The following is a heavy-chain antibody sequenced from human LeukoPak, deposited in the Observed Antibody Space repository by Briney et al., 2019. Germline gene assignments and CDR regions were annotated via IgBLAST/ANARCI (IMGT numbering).Heavy chain of an antibody. CDR3: ASSAPGYSSSWCGDYYYYYYMDV. J-gene: IGHJ6*03. Sequence: SETLSLTCTVSGGSISSYYRSWIRQPPGKGLEWIGYIYTSGSTNYNPSLKSRVTISVDTSKNQFSLKLSSVTAADTAVYYCASSAPGYSSSWCGDYYYYYYMDVWGKGTTVTVSS. D-gene: IGHD6-13*01. CDR2: IYTSGST. V-gene: IGHV4-4*09. CDR1: GGSISSYY.